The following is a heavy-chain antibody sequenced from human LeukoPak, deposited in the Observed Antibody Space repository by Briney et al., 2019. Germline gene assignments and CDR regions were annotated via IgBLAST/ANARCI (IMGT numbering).Heavy chain of an antibody. CDR2: ISSSGRTF. D-gene: IGHD6-13*01. CDR3: ASDSRGSSWFVDY. V-gene: IGHV3-48*03. Sequence: GGSLRLSCAASGFTFSRYEMNWVRQAPGKGLEWVSYISSSGRTFYYADSVKGRFTISRDNGKNSLYLQMNSLRVEDTAVYYCASDSRGSSWFVDYWGQGALVTVSS. J-gene: IGHJ4*02. CDR1: GFTFSRYE.